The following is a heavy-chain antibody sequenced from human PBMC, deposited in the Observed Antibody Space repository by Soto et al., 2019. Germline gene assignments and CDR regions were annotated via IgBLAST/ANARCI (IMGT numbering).Heavy chain of an antibody. J-gene: IGHJ4*02. CDR1: SGSISTHY. Sequence: SETLSLTCTVSSGSISTHYWSWIRQPPGKGLEWIGYIYYTGSTNYNPSLKTRVAISMDTSKNQFSLNLSSVTAADTAVYYCAGAPNWAYFDYWGQGALVTVSS. CDR3: AGAPNWAYFDY. CDR2: IYYTGST. V-gene: IGHV4-59*11. D-gene: IGHD7-27*01.